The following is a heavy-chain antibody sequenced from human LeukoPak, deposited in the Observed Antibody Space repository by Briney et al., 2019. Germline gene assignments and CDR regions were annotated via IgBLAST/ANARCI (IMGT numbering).Heavy chain of an antibody. CDR3: ARPPGYYDSSGYYY. V-gene: IGHV4-34*01. J-gene: IGHJ4*02. Sequence: SETLSLTCSVYSGSFSGYYWSWIRQPPGKGLEWIGEINHSVGTNYNPSLKSRVTMSLDTSKNQFSLKLSSVTAADTAVYYCARPPGYYDSSGYYYWGQGTLVTVSS. CDR2: INHSVGT. CDR1: SGSFSGYY. D-gene: IGHD3-22*01.